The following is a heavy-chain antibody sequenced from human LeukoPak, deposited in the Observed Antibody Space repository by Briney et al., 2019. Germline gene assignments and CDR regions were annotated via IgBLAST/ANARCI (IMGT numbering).Heavy chain of an antibody. V-gene: IGHV3-48*03. CDR1: GFTFSTYE. Sequence: PGGSLRLSCTASGFTFSTYEMSWVRQAPGKGLEWVSYISSSGSTIYYADSVKGRFTISRDNAKNSLYLQMNSLRAEDTAVYYCARDYTYYYGSGSFYYYYGMDVWGQGTTVTVSS. D-gene: IGHD3-10*01. CDR3: ARDYTYYYGSGSFYYYYGMDV. CDR2: ISSSGSTI. J-gene: IGHJ6*02.